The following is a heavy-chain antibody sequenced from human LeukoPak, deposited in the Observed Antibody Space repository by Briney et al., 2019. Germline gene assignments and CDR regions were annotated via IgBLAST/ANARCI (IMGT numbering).Heavy chain of an antibody. CDR2: IYYSGST. CDR1: GGSFSGYY. V-gene: IGHV4-59*01. D-gene: IGHD1-26*01. J-gene: IGHJ6*02. Sequence: KPSETLSLTCAVYGGSFSGYYWSWIRQPPGKGLEWIGYIYYSGSTNYNPSLKSRVTISVDTSKNQFSLKLSSVTAADTAVYYCARGNSGSYPYYYYGMDVWGQGTTVTVSS. CDR3: ARGNSGSYPYYYYGMDV.